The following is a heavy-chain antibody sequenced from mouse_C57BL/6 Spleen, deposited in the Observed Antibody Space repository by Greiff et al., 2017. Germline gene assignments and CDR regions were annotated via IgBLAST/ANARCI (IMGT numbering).Heavy chain of an antibody. D-gene: IGHD2-1*01. V-gene: IGHV5-9-1*02. Sequence: DVQLVESGEGLVKPGGSLKLSCAASGFTFSSYAMSWVRQTPEKRLEWVAYISSGGDYIYYADTVKGRFTISRDNARNTLYLKMSSLKSEDTAMYYCTREGLLYYYAMDYWGQGTSVTVSS. CDR1: GFTFSSYA. CDR2: ISSGGDYI. J-gene: IGHJ4*01. CDR3: TREGLLYYYAMDY.